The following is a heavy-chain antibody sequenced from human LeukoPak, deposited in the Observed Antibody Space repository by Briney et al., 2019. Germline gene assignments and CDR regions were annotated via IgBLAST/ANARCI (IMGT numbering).Heavy chain of an antibody. D-gene: IGHD2-15*01. CDR1: GGSISSGGYY. J-gene: IGHJ4*02. V-gene: IGHV4-31*03. CDR3: ARASLAYCSGGSCYAIDH. CDR2: RHYSGTT. Sequence: SETLSLTCTVSGGSISSGGYYWSWIRQHPGKGLEWIGYRHYSGTTYYNASLKSRLTVSVDTSKNQFSLKLSSVTAADTAVYYCARASLAYCSGGSCYAIDHWGQGTLVTVSS.